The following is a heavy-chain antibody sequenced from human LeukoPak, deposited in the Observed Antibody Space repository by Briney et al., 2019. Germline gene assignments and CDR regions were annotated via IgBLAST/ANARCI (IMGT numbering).Heavy chain of an antibody. V-gene: IGHV7-4-1*02. D-gene: IGHD3-16*02. Sequence: GASVNVSCKASGYTFTSYGITWVRQAPGQGLEWMGWIHPSTGNPTYAQGFTGRFVSSLDTSVSTTYLQISSLKAEDTAVYYCARAYQRLGELSLPDYWGQGTLVTVSS. J-gene: IGHJ4*02. CDR1: GYTFTSYG. CDR3: ARAYQRLGELSLPDY. CDR2: IHPSTGNP.